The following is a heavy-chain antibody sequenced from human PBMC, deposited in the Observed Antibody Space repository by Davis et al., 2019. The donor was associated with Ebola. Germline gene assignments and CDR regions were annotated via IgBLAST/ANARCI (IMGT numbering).Heavy chain of an antibody. D-gene: IGHD2-8*02. J-gene: IGHJ3*02. CDR2: IYTGDSDT. V-gene: IGHV5-51*01. Sequence: GESLKISCQDSGNSFSSHWIAWVRQKPGKGLEWMGIIYTGDSDTRYSPSFRGQVIISADKSMKTAFLQWSSLKASDSGMYYCASLRRTITGMDDGFDIWGEGTMVTVSS. CDR3: ASLRRTITGMDDGFDI. CDR1: GNSFSSHW.